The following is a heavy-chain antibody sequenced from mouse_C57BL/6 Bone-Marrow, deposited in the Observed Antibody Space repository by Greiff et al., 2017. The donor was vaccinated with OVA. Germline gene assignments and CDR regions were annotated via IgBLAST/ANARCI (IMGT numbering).Heavy chain of an antibody. Sequence: EVQLQQSGPELVKPGASVKIPCKASGYTFTDYNMDWVKQSHGKSLEWIGDINPNNGGTIYNQKFKGKATLTVDKSSSTAYMELRSLTSEDTAVYYCARGAYGNYGFAYWGQGTLVTVSA. CDR3: ARGAYGNYGFAY. J-gene: IGHJ3*01. CDR1: GYTFTDYN. CDR2: INPNNGGT. V-gene: IGHV1-18*01. D-gene: IGHD2-1*01.